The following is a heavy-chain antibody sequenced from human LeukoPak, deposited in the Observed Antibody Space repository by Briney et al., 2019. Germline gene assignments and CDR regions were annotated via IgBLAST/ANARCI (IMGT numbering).Heavy chain of an antibody. J-gene: IGHJ6*02. CDR3: ARAGDILLVSYFHYYGMDV. Sequence: KPGGSLRLSCAVSGFNFNTYSMNWVRQAPGKGPEWVSSISSTSNYIYYAESVKGRFAVSRDNAKNLLYLQMNSLRADDTAVYYCARAGDILLVSYFHYYGMDVWGQGTTVIVSS. V-gene: IGHV3-21*01. CDR1: GFNFNTYS. CDR2: ISSTSNYI. D-gene: IGHD7-27*01.